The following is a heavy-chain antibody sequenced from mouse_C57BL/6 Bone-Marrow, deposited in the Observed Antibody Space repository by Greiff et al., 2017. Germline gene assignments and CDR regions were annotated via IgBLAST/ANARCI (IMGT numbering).Heavy chain of an antibody. J-gene: IGHJ2*01. CDR1: GYTFTDYY. D-gene: IGHD2-12*01. Sequence: EVQLQQSGPVLVKPGASVKMSCKASGYTFTDYYMNWVKQSHGKSLEWIGVINPYNGGTSYNQKFKGKATLTVDKSSSTAYMELNGLTSEDSAVYYCARLRRGFDNWGQGTTLTVSS. CDR3: ARLRRGFDN. CDR2: INPYNGGT. V-gene: IGHV1-19*01.